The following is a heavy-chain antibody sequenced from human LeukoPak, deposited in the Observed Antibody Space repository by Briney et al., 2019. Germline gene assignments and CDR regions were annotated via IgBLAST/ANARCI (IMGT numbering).Heavy chain of an antibody. Sequence: GGSLRLSCAAPGFTFSSYGMHWVRQAPGKGLEWVAVIWYDGSNKYYADSVKGRFTISRDNSKNPLYLQMNSLRAEDTAVYYCAKDRAVAGTTAGFDYGGQGTLVTVSS. V-gene: IGHV3-33*06. CDR1: GFTFSSYG. J-gene: IGHJ4*02. CDR3: AKDRAVAGTTAGFDY. D-gene: IGHD6-19*01. CDR2: IWYDGSNK.